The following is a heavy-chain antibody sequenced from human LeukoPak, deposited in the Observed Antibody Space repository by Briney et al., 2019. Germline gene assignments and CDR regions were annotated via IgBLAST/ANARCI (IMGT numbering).Heavy chain of an antibody. CDR2: IHFDGNNK. J-gene: IGHJ4*02. V-gene: IGHV3-30*02. D-gene: IGHD6-13*01. CDR1: GFTFSNYV. Sequence: GGSLRLSCAASGFTFSNYVIHWVRQAPGKGLEWVAFIHFDGNNKYYADSVKGRFSISRDNSKNTLYLQMNSLRVEDTAVYYCARDPSAHSQYFDYWGQGALVTVSS. CDR3: ARDPSAHSQYFDY.